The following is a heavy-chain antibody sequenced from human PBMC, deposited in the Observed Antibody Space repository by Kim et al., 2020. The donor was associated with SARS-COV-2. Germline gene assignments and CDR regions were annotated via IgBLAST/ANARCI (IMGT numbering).Heavy chain of an antibody. Sequence: LSLTCAASGFTFSSYAMHWVRQAPGKGLEWVAVISYDGSNKYYADSVKGRFTISRDNSKNTLYLQMNSLRAEDTAVYYCARDTHYYDSSGYYY. CDR1: GFTFSSYA. J-gene: IGHJ6*01. V-gene: IGHV3-30*04. CDR3: ARDTHYYDSSGYYY. D-gene: IGHD3-22*01. CDR2: ISYDGSNK.